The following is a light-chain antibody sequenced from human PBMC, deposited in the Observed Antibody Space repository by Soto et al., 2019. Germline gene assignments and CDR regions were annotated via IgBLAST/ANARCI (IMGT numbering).Light chain of an antibody. J-gene: IGKJ1*01. CDR3: QQYGSSPWT. CDR2: GAS. CDR1: QSVSSSY. Sequence: EIVLTQSPGTLSLSPGERATLSCRASQSVSSSYLAWYQQKPGQAPRLLIFGASSRATGIPDRFSGSGSGKDFTLTISRLEPEDFAVYYCQQYGSSPWTFGHGTEVEIK. V-gene: IGKV3-20*01.